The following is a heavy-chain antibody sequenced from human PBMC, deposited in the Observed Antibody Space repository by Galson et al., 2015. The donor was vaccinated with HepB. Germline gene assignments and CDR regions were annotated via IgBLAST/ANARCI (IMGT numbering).Heavy chain of an antibody. CDR3: GRGSTIFGTGGLDV. J-gene: IGHJ6*02. Sequence: SLRLSCAASGFTFDDYAMHWVRQGPGKGLEWVSGISWNSGSIGYADSVKGRFTISRDNAKNSLYLQMNSLRAEDTALYYCGRGSTIFGTGGLDVWGQGTTVTVSS. CDR1: GFTFDDYA. V-gene: IGHV3-9*01. D-gene: IGHD3-3*01. CDR2: ISWNSGSI.